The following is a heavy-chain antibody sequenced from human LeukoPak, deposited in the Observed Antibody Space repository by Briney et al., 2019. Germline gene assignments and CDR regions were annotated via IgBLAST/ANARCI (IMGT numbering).Heavy chain of an antibody. CDR3: ARLPELPGFGDY. Sequence: GGSLRLSCAASGFTFSSYSMNWVRQAPGKGPEWVSSISSSSSYIYYADSVKGRFTISRDDAKNSLYLQMNSLRAEDTAVYYCARLPELPGFGDYWGQGTLVTVSS. CDR1: GFTFSSYS. V-gene: IGHV3-21*03. D-gene: IGHD3-10*01. J-gene: IGHJ4*02. CDR2: ISSSSSYI.